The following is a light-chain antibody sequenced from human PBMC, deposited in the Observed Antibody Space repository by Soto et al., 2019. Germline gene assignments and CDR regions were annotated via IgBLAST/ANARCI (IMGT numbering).Light chain of an antibody. CDR2: DAS. V-gene: IGKV3-11*01. Sequence: IVLTQSPATPSLSPGERATLSCRASQSVSSFLAWYQQKPGQAPRLLIYDASNRATGIPARFSGSGSGTDFTLTISSLEPEDFAVYYCQQRSDWPTFGGGTKVEIK. J-gene: IGKJ4*01. CDR1: QSVSSF. CDR3: QQRSDWPT.